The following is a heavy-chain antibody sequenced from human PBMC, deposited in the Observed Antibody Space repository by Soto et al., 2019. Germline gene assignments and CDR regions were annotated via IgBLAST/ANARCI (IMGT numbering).Heavy chain of an antibody. CDR2: ISYDGSNK. CDR3: ARDPYDILTGYRYYYYGMDV. Sequence: QVQLVESGGGVVQPGRSLRLSCAASGFTFSSYAMHWVRQAPGKGLEWVAVISYDGSNKYYADSVKGRFTISRDNSKNTLYLQMNSLRAEDTAVYYCARDPYDILTGYRYYYYGMDVWGQGTTVTVSS. D-gene: IGHD3-9*01. CDR1: GFTFSSYA. J-gene: IGHJ6*01. V-gene: IGHV3-30-3*01.